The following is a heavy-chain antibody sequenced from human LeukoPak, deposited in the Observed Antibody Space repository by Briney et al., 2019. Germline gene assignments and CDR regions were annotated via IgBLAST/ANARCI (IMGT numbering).Heavy chain of an antibody. CDR2: IYYSGST. CDR3: ARFHDRKENFDY. J-gene: IGHJ4*02. D-gene: IGHD3-22*01. Sequence: SETLSLTCTVSGGSISSSSYYWGWIRQPPGKGLEWIGSIYYSGSTNYNPSLKSRVTISVDTSKNQFSLKLSSVTAADTAVYYCARFHDRKENFDYWGQGTLVTVSS. V-gene: IGHV4-39*07. CDR1: GGSISSSSYY.